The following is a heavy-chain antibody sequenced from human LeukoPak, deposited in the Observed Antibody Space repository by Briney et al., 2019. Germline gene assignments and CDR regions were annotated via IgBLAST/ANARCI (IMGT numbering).Heavy chain of an antibody. V-gene: IGHV1-24*01. CDR2: FDPEDGET. Sequence: ASVKVSCKVSGYTLTELSMHWVRQAPGKGLEWMGGFDPEDGETIYAQKFQGRVTMTEDTSTDTAYMELGSLRSEDTAVYYCATVSPGHDYGGPELDYWGQGTLVTVSS. J-gene: IGHJ4*02. CDR1: GYTLTELS. D-gene: IGHD4-23*01. CDR3: ATVSPGHDYGGPELDY.